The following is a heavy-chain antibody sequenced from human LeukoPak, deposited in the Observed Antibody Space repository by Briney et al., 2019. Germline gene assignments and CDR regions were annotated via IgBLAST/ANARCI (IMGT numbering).Heavy chain of an antibody. CDR2: IDPNGTT. CDR3: ARSGYSNFDY. J-gene: IGHJ4*02. CDR1: GGAFSGYS. V-gene: IGHV4-34*01. D-gene: IGHD3-3*01. Sequence: PSETLSLTCAVYGGAFSGYSWSWIRQPPGKGLEWIGEIDPNGTTNYNPSLKSRVIVSVDISKNQFSLNLKSVTAADTAVYYCARSGYSNFDYWGQGTLVTVSS.